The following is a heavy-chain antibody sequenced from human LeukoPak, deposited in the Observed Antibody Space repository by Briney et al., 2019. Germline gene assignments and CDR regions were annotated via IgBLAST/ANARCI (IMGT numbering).Heavy chain of an antibody. CDR2: IIPIFGTA. CDR3: ARVASSGRYWFDP. CDR1: GGTFSSYA. V-gene: IGHV1-69*13. Sequence: SVKVSCKASGGTFSSYAISWVRQAPGQGLEWMGGIIPIFGTANYAQKFQGRVTITADESTSTAYMELSSLRSDDTAVYYCARVASSGRYWFDPWGQGTLVTVSS. D-gene: IGHD6-19*01. J-gene: IGHJ5*02.